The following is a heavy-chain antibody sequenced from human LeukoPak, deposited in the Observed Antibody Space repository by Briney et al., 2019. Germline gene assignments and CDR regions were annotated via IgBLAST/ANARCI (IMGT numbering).Heavy chain of an antibody. Sequence: PGGSLRLSCKVSGFTVSSNSWSWVRQAPGKGLEWVSFISSGGNTDHSDSVKGRFTISRDNSKNTLYLQMNSLRAEDTAVYYCARKVWFGELFFWFDPWGQGTLVTVSS. CDR3: ARKVWFGELFFWFDP. V-gene: IGHV3-53*01. J-gene: IGHJ5*02. CDR2: ISSGGNT. D-gene: IGHD3-10*01. CDR1: GFTVSSNS.